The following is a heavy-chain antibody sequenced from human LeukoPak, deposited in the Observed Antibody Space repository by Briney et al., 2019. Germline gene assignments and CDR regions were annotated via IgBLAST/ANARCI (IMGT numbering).Heavy chain of an antibody. Sequence: ASVKVSCKASGYTLTSYDINWVRQATGQGHEWMGWMNPNSGNTGYAQKFQGRVTMTRNTSISTAYMELSSLRSEDTAVYYCARGPPRITMIVVVIPRGWFDPWGQGTLVTVSS. CDR1: GYTLTSYD. D-gene: IGHD3-22*01. CDR3: ARGPPRITMIVVVIPRGWFDP. V-gene: IGHV1-8*01. CDR2: MNPNSGNT. J-gene: IGHJ5*02.